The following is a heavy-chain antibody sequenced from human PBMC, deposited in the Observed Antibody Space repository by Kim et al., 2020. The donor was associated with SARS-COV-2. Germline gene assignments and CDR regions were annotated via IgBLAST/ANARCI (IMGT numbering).Heavy chain of an antibody. CDR3: ARVVTIFGVVITHIDY. Sequence: GGSLRLSCAASGFTFSDYYMSWIRQAPGKGLEWVSYISSSSSYTNYADSVKGRFTISRDNAKNSLYLQMNSLRAEDTAVYYCARVVTIFGVVITHIDYWGQGTLVTVSS. J-gene: IGHJ4*02. CDR1: GFTFSDYY. CDR2: ISSSSSYT. V-gene: IGHV3-11*05. D-gene: IGHD3-3*01.